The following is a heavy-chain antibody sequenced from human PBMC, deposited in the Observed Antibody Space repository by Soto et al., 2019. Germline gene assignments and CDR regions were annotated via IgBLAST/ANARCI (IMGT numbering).Heavy chain of an antibody. CDR1: GFAISSYA. D-gene: IGHD6-19*01. CDR2: ISGSGGST. J-gene: IGHJ4*02. Sequence: WGSLSLSCSSSGFAISSYAMSWVRHAPGKGLDWVSAISGSGGSTYYADSVKGRFTISRDNSKNTLYLQMNSLRAEDTAVYYCAKDSGYSSGWYFGYWGQGTLVTSPQ. V-gene: IGHV3-23*01. CDR3: AKDSGYSSGWYFGY.